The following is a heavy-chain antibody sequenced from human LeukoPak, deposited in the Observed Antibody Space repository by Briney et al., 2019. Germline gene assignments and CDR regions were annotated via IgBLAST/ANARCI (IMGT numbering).Heavy chain of an antibody. CDR1: GYTLTELS. D-gene: IGHD4-17*01. Sequence: ASVKVSCKVSGYTLTELSMHWVRQAPGNGLEWMGGFDPEDGETIYAQKFQGRVTMTEDTSTDTAFLDLSSLKFEDTAVYYCAAIAIDYDGGAEAFGFWGQGTLVTVSS. CDR2: FDPEDGET. V-gene: IGHV1-24*01. CDR3: AAIAIDYDGGAEAFGF. J-gene: IGHJ3*01.